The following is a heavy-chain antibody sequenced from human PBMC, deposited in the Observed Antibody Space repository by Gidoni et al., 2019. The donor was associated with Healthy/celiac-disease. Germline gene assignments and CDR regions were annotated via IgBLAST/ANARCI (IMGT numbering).Heavy chain of an antibody. CDR1: GYTFTGHY. D-gene: IGHD4-17*01. J-gene: IGHJ6*02. Sequence: QVQLVQSGAEVKKPGASVTVSCKASGYTFTGHYMHWVRQAPGQGLEWMGWINPNSGGTNYAQKFQGRVTMTRDTSISTAYMELSRLRSDDTAVYYCARGLTTVTDYYYYGMDVWGQGTTVTVSS. CDR3: ARGLTTVTDYYYYGMDV. CDR2: INPNSGGT. V-gene: IGHV1-2*02.